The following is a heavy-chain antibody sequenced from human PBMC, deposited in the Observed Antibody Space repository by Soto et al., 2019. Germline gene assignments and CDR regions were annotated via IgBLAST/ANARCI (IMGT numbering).Heavy chain of an antibody. J-gene: IGHJ4*02. V-gene: IGHV3-33*01. Sequence: PGGSLRLSCAASGLIFSGYGMHWVRQAPGKGLQWVAVIRYDGSNIYYADSVKGRFTISRDNSKNTLYLQMNSLRAEDTAVYYCARDGVGSTTFFGYFDYWGKGALVPVS. CDR2: IRYDGSNI. CDR1: GLIFSGYG. D-gene: IGHD1-26*01. CDR3: ARDGVGSTTFFGYFDY.